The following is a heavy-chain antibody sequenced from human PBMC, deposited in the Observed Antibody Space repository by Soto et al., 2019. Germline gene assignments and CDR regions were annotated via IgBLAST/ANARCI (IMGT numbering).Heavy chain of an antibody. Sequence: QVQLQESGPGLVKPSETLSLTCAVSGGPISGYYWSWIRQPPGKRLEWIGYIYYSGYTNYNPSLKRRVTLSVDRSKNQFSLELRSVTASDTAVYYCARDSVGSGYDWGQGTLVTVSS. D-gene: IGHD5-12*01. CDR1: GGPISGYY. J-gene: IGHJ4*02. CDR2: IYYSGYT. V-gene: IGHV4-59*01. CDR3: ARDSVGSGYD.